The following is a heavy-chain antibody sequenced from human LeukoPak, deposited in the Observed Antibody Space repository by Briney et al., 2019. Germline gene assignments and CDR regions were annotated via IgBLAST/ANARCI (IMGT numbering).Heavy chain of an antibody. CDR2: ISGSGGST. J-gene: IGHJ4*02. Sequence: QPGGSLRLSCAASGFAFSDSWMTWIRQAPGKGLEWVSAISGSGGSTYYADSVKGRFTISRDNSKNTLYLQMNSLRAEDTAVYYCARETSSRYDFWSGYYGGGHFDYWGQGTLVTVSS. CDR3: ARETSSRYDFWSGYYGGGHFDY. D-gene: IGHD3-3*01. CDR1: GFAFSDSW. V-gene: IGHV3-23*01.